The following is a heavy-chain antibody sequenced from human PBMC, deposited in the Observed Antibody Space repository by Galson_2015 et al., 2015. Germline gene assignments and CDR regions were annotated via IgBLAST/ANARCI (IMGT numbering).Heavy chain of an antibody. CDR3: AKGPPLTSWPPGDLYFWYFDL. J-gene: IGHJ2*01. D-gene: IGHD2-15*01. CDR1: GLTFSGYG. CDR2: ISYDGSEK. Sequence: SLRLSCAASGLTFSGYGMHWVRQAPGEGLEWVAVISYDGSEKLYADSVKGRFTISKDSSKNTLYLQMKSLRVEDTAVYYCAKGPPLTSWPPGDLYFWYFDLWGRGTLVTVSS. V-gene: IGHV3-30*18.